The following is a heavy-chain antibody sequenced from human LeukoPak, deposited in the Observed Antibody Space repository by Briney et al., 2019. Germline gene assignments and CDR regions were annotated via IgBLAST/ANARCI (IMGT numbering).Heavy chain of an antibody. D-gene: IGHD3-22*01. CDR3: AREEFLHEIDSSGYFVY. V-gene: IGHV4-4*07. Sequence: SETLSLTCTVSGDSITGYYWNWIRQPAGQGLEWLGRVYSSGVGNYNPSLTSRVTMSVDTSKNQFSLKLTSLTAADTAVYYCAREEFLHEIDSSGYFVYWGQGTLVTVSS. CDR2: VYSSGVG. J-gene: IGHJ4*02. CDR1: GDSITGYY.